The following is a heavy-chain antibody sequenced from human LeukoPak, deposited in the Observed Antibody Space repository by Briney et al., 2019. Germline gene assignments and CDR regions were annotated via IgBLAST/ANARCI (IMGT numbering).Heavy chain of an antibody. V-gene: IGHV4-59*01. Sequence: SETLSLTCSVSGASTTSYYWNWIRQAPGKGLEWIGYIYSDGTTSYSPSLRSRVTISIDTSRNQFSLKLSSVTAADAAVYYCARDTRSYDTSGYYYFDYWGQGALVTVSS. D-gene: IGHD3-22*01. CDR1: GASTTSYY. CDR2: IYSDGTT. CDR3: ARDTRSYDTSGYYYFDY. J-gene: IGHJ4*02.